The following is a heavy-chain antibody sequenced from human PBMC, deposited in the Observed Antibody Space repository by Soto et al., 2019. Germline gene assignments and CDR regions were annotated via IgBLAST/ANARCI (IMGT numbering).Heavy chain of an antibody. V-gene: IGHV3-66*01. CDR1: GFTVSSSY. Sequence: EVQLVESGGGLVQPRGSLRLSCAASGFTVSSSYMSSVRQAPGKGPEWVSVIYIGGSTYYADSVKDRFTISRDNSKNTLYLQMNCLRAEDTSVYYCARNRNWNDAYFDYWGQGTLVTVSS. D-gene: IGHD1-1*01. J-gene: IGHJ4*02. CDR2: IYIGGST. CDR3: ARNRNWNDAYFDY.